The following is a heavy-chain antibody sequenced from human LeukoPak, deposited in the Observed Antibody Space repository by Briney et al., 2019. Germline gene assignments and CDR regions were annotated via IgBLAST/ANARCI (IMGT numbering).Heavy chain of an antibody. Sequence: SETLSLTCTVSGGSISIYYWSWIRQPPGKGLEWIGYIYNSGSTNYNPSLKSRVTISVDTSKNQFSLKLTSVTAADTAIYYCARDRELGYWGQGTLVTVSS. CDR2: IYNSGST. CDR1: GGSISIYY. V-gene: IGHV4-59*01. D-gene: IGHD1-26*01. CDR3: ARDRELGY. J-gene: IGHJ4*02.